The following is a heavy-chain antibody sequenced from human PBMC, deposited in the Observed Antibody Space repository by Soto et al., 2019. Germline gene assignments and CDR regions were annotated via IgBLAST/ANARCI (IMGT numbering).Heavy chain of an antibody. Sequence: QVQLVQSGAEVKKPGSSVKISCKASGGTFSSYAISWVRQAPGQGLEWMGGNIPIFGTAKYAEKFQGRVTITADESTSTAYMEMSSLRSEDTAVYYCARGRAVAGQECCFDYWGQGTLVTVSS. D-gene: IGHD6-19*01. CDR3: ARGRAVAGQECCFDY. J-gene: IGHJ4*02. CDR1: GGTFSSYA. V-gene: IGHV1-69*01. CDR2: NIPIFGTA.